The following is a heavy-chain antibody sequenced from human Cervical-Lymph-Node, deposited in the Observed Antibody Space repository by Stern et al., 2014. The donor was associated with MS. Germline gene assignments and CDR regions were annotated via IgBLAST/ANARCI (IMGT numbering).Heavy chain of an antibody. CDR3: ARARQQLGAFDI. J-gene: IGHJ3*02. CDR2: IGTAGDT. D-gene: IGHD6-13*01. V-gene: IGHV3-13*01. CDR1: GFTFSSYD. Sequence: EVHLVESGGGLVQPGGSLRLSCAASGFTFSSYDMHWVRQATGKGLEWVSAIGTAGDTYYPGSVKGRFTISRENAKNSLYLQMNSLRAGDTAVYYCARARQQLGAFDIWGQGTMVTVAS.